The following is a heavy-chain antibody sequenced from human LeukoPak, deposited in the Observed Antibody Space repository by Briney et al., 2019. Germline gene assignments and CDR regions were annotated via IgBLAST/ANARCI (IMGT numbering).Heavy chain of an antibody. CDR3: ARDSDFWSGYYFDC. Sequence: ASVKVSCKASGYTFTGYYMHWVRQAPGQGLEWMGWINPNSGGTNYAQKFQGRVTMTRDTSTSTAYMELSRLRSDDTAVYYCARDSDFWSGYYFDCWGQGTLVTVSS. D-gene: IGHD3-3*01. V-gene: IGHV1-2*02. J-gene: IGHJ4*02. CDR2: INPNSGGT. CDR1: GYTFTGYY.